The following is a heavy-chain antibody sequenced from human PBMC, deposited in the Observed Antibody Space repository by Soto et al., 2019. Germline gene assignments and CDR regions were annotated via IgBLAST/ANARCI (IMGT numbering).Heavy chain of an antibody. CDR1: GFTFSNFA. CDR3: ARDEFASSGRNGGFDH. Sequence: QVQLVESGGGVVQPGMSLRLSCAVSGFTFSNFAMHWVRQAPGTGLEWVAVISFDGITQYYADSVKGRVSISRDDSKNTLYLEMNSLRAEDTAVYYCARDEFASSGRNGGFDHWGQGTLVTVSS. D-gene: IGHD3-22*01. J-gene: IGHJ4*02. CDR2: ISFDGITQ. V-gene: IGHV3-30-3*01.